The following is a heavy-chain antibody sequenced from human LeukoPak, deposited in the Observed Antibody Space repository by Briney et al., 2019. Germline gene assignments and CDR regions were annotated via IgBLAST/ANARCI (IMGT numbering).Heavy chain of an antibody. CDR1: GGTFNNYA. CDR2: IIPIFGSS. D-gene: IGHD5-18*01. CDR3: ARVTHTELSTWFDP. Sequence: EASVKVSCKASGGTFNNYAINWVRQAPGQGREWMGGIIPIFGSSNYAQKFQGRVTITADESTTTAYMELSSLGSEDTAVYYCARVTHTELSTWFDPWGQGTLVTVSS. J-gene: IGHJ5*02. V-gene: IGHV1-69*01.